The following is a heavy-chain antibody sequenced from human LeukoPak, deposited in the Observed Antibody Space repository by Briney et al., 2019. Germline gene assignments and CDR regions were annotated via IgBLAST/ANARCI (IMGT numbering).Heavy chain of an antibody. J-gene: IGHJ6*02. V-gene: IGHV4-59*01. CDR1: GGSISSYY. CDR2: IYYSGST. CDR3: ARDRADYDYYYGMDV. Sequence: PSETLSLTCTVSGGSISSYYWSWIRQPPGKGLEWIGYIYYSGSTNYNPSLKSRVTISVDTSKNQFSLKLSSVTAADTALYYCARDRADYDYYYGMDVWGQGTTVTVSS.